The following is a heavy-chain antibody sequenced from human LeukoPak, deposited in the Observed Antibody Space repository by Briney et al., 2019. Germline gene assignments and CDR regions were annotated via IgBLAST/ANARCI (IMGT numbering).Heavy chain of an antibody. Sequence: SETLSLTCTVSGGSISSSSYYWGWIRQPPGKGLEWIGSIYYSGSTYYNPSLKSRVTISVDTSKNQFSLKLSSVTAADTAVYYCARPSTSWGSFDYWGQGTLVTVSS. J-gene: IGHJ4*02. CDR1: GGSISSSSYY. V-gene: IGHV4-39*01. CDR2: IYYSGST. CDR3: ARPSTSWGSFDY. D-gene: IGHD2-2*01.